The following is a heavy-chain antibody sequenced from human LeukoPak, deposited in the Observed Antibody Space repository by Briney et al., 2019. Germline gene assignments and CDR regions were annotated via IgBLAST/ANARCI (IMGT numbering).Heavy chain of an antibody. V-gene: IGHV4-30-2*01. Sequence: PSQTLSLTCTVSGGSINSGGYYWSWIRQHPGKGLEWIGYIYHSGSTYYNPSLKSRVTISVDRSKNQFSLKLSSVTAADTAVYYCARVVITFGGATFDYWGQGTLVTVSS. D-gene: IGHD3-16*01. CDR1: GGSINSGGYY. CDR3: ARVVITFGGATFDY. J-gene: IGHJ4*02. CDR2: IYHSGST.